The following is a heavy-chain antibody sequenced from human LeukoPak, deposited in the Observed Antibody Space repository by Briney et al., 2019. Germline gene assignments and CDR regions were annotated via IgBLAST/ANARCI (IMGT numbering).Heavy chain of an antibody. CDR3: MRRPLQGFVGNHYLFDY. J-gene: IGHJ4*02. D-gene: IGHD1-14*01. Sequence: SQTLSLTCTVSGYSISSGYYWGWIRQPPGKGLEWIGSIYHSGTTYYDPSLKSRVTISVDTSKNQYSLKLSSVTAADTAVYYCMRRPLQGFVGNHYLFDYWGQGTLVTISS. V-gene: IGHV4-38-2*02. CDR1: GYSISSGYY. CDR2: IYHSGTT.